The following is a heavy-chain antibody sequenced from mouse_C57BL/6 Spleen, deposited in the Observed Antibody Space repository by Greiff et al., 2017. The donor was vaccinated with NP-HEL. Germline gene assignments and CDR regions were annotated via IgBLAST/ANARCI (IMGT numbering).Heavy chain of an antibody. V-gene: IGHV1-64*01. Sequence: VQLQQPGAELVKPGASVKLSCKASGYTFTSYWMHWVKQRPGQGLEWIGMIHPNSGSTNYNEKFKSKATLTVDKSSSTAYMQLSSLTSEDSAVYYCALYYYGSSGFFDYWGQGTTLTVSS. CDR1: GYTFTSYW. CDR2: IHPNSGST. D-gene: IGHD1-1*01. CDR3: ALYYYGSSGFFDY. J-gene: IGHJ2*01.